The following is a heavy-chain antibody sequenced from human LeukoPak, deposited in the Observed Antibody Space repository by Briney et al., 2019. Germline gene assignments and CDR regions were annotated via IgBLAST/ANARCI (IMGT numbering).Heavy chain of an antibody. J-gene: IGHJ6*03. Sequence: PSQTLSLTCAVSGGSISSGGYSWSWIRQPPGKGLEWIGYIYYSGSTYYNPSLKSRVTISVDTSKNQFSLKLGSVTAADTAVYYCARVLADSSGWGYYYYMDVWGKGTTVTVSS. CDR1: GGSISSGGYS. V-gene: IGHV4-30-4*07. CDR2: IYYSGST. D-gene: IGHD3-22*01. CDR3: ARVLADSSGWGYYYYMDV.